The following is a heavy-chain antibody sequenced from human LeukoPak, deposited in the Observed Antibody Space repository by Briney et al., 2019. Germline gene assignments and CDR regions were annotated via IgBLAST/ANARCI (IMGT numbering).Heavy chain of an antibody. CDR1: GFTFSSYG. D-gene: IGHD2-2*01. CDR2: ISYDGSNK. J-gene: IGHJ6*04. Sequence: PGGSLRLSCAASGFTFSSYGMHWVRQAPGKGLEWVAVISYDGSNKYYADSVKGRFTISRDNSKNTLYLQMNSLRAEDTAVYYCAKDGEDIVVVPAAKGDYYYGMDVWGKGTTVTVSS. CDR3: AKDGEDIVVVPAAKGDYYYGMDV. V-gene: IGHV3-30*18.